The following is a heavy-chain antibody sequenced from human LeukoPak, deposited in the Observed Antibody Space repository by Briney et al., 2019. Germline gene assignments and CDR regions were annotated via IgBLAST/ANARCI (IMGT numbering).Heavy chain of an antibody. CDR3: ARLLVPAASYYFDY. J-gene: IGHJ4*02. V-gene: IGHV4-34*01. Sequence: SETLSLTCAVNGGSLSAYYWSWIRQPPGKGLEWIGEINHSGSTDYNPSLKSRVTMSVDTSKNQFSLKLSSVTAADTAVYYCARLLVPAASYYFDYWGQGTLVTVSS. CDR2: INHSGST. CDR1: GGSLSAYY. D-gene: IGHD2-2*01.